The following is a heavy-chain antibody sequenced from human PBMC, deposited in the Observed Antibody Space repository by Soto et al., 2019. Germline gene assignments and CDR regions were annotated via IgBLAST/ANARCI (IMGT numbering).Heavy chain of an antibody. D-gene: IGHD4-17*01. CDR3: ARENLDTVTDS. CDR1: GGSINSDEYS. J-gene: IGHJ5*02. CDR2: ISYTGTT. Sequence: SETLSLTCLVSGGSINSDEYSWSWIRQPPGKGLEWIGYISYTGTTYYNPSLKSRVTISPDTSENQFSLKLTSVTAADTAVYYCARENLDTVTDSWGKGTLVTVSS. V-gene: IGHV4-30-4*01.